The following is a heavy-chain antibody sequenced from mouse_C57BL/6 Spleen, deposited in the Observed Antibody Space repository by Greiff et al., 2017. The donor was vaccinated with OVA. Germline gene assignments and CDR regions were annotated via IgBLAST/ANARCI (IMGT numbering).Heavy chain of an antibody. CDR2: ISSGGSYT. CDR3: ARQGYYGSSPYYFDY. J-gene: IGHJ2*01. D-gene: IGHD1-1*01. V-gene: IGHV5-6*01. Sequence: EVHLVESGGDLVKPGGSLKLSCAASGFTFSSYGMSWVRQTPDKRLEWVATISSGGSYTYYPDSLKGRFTISRDNAKNTLYLQMSSLTSEDTAMYYCARQGYYGSSPYYFDYWGQGTTLTVSS. CDR1: GFTFSSYG.